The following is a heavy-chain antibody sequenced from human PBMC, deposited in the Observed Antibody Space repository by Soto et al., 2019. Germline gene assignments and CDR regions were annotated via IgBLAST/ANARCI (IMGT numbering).Heavy chain of an antibody. Sequence: ETLSLTCAVYGGSFSGYYWSWIRQPPGKGLEWIGEINHSGSTNYNPSLKSRVTISVDTSKNQFSLKLSSVTAADTAVYYCARERWADYYYYYGMDVWGQGTTVTVSS. CDR2: INHSGST. J-gene: IGHJ6*02. CDR3: ARERWADYYYYYGMDV. V-gene: IGHV4-34*01. CDR1: GGSFSGYY. D-gene: IGHD4-17*01.